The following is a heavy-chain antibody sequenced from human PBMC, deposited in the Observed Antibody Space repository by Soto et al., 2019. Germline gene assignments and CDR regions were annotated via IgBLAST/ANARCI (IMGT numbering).Heavy chain of an antibody. J-gene: IGHJ4*02. CDR2: IYYSGTT. CDR3: ARPAPHGNGHHYFDN. V-gene: IGHV4-39*01. D-gene: IGHD2-8*01. CDR1: GGSIRLINHY. Sequence: PLETLSLTCTVSGGSIRLINHYWDWISQSPGKGVEWIGTIYYSGTTVYNPSLQSRVNMSVNTSKSQFSLKMTSVNPADTAVYICARPAPHGNGHHYFDNWVREALVT.